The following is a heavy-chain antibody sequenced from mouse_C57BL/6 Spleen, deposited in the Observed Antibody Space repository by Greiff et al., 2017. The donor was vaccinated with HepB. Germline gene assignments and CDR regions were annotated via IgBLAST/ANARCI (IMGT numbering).Heavy chain of an antibody. J-gene: IGHJ2*01. Sequence: VQLQQPGAELVRPGTSVKLSCKASGYTFTSYWMHWVKQRPGQGLEWIGVIDPSDSYTNYNQKFKCKATLTVDTSSTTAYMQLSSLTSEDSAVYYCARTYYGNYFDYWGQGTTLTVSS. CDR3: ARTYYGNYFDY. CDR1: GYTFTSYW. CDR2: IDPSDSYT. D-gene: IGHD2-10*01. V-gene: IGHV1-59*01.